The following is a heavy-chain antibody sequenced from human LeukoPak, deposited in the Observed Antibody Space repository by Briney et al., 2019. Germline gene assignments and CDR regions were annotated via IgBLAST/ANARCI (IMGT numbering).Heavy chain of an antibody. CDR3: TKDPINWNSSASLTLFDY. Sequence: GGSLRLSCAASGFTFSSYAMSWVRQAPGKGLEWVSAISGSGGSTYYADSVKGRLTISRDNSKNTLYLQMNSLRAEDTAVYYCTKDPINWNSSASLTLFDYWGQGTLVTVSS. V-gene: IGHV3-23*01. J-gene: IGHJ4*02. CDR2: ISGSGGST. D-gene: IGHD1-1*01. CDR1: GFTFSSYA.